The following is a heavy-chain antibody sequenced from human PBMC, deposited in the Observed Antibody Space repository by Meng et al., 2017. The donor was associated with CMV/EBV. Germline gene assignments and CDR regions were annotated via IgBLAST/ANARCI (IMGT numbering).Heavy chain of an antibody. CDR2: INPASGDT. J-gene: IGHJ4*02. CDR3: ATSSVEVMIYAGLDY. V-gene: IGHV1-2*02. Sequence: SGYTFTGYYIHWARQAPGQGLEWMGWINPASGDTILEQKFQGRVTMTRDTSLTTAYMELNRLRSDDTAVYYCATSSVEVMIYAGLDYWGQGTLVTVSS. D-gene: IGHD2/OR15-2a*01. CDR1: GYTFTGYY.